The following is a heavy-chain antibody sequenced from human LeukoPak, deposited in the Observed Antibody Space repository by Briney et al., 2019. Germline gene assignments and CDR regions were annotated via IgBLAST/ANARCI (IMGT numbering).Heavy chain of an antibody. Sequence: AGGSLRLSCAASGFTFNTYGMHWVRQAPGKGLEWVAVISYDGNKKYYADSVKGRFTISRDNAKNTLYLQMNSLRAEDTAVYYCARSPYGDYSFDYWGQGTLVTVSS. D-gene: IGHD4-17*01. J-gene: IGHJ4*02. CDR3: ARSPYGDYSFDY. V-gene: IGHV3-30*03. CDR1: GFTFNTYG. CDR2: ISYDGNKK.